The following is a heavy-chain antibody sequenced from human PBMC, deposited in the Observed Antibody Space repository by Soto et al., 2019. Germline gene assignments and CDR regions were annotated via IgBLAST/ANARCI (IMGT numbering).Heavy chain of an antibody. Sequence: GGSMKLACAASGFTFSSYSMNWVRQAPGKGLEWVSYISSSSSTIYYADSVKGRFTISRDNAKNSLYLQMNSLRAEDTAVYFCARVYFKYDYWGRGTLVTVSS. V-gene: IGHV3-48*04. CDR1: GFTFSSYS. CDR2: ISSSSSTI. D-gene: IGHD3-10*01. J-gene: IGHJ4*02. CDR3: ARVYFKYDY.